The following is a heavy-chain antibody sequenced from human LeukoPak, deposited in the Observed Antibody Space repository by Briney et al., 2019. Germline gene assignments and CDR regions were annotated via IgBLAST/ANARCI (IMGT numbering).Heavy chain of an antibody. J-gene: IGHJ6*03. Sequence: ASVKVSCKASGGTFSSYAISWVRQAPGQGLEWMGIINPSGGSTSYAQKFQGRVTMTRDTSTSTVYMELSSLRSEDTAVYYCARCKDYYYYYMDVWGKGTTVTTSS. D-gene: IGHD2/OR15-2a*01. CDR2: INPSGGST. V-gene: IGHV1-46*01. CDR1: GGTFSSYA. CDR3: ARCKDYYYYYMDV.